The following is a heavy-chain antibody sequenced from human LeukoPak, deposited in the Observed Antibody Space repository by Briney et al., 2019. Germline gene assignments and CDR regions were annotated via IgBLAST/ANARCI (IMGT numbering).Heavy chain of an antibody. Sequence: GGSLPLSCLASGFTFSSYAMHWLRQAPGKGLEYVSSITSNGGTTYYADSVKGRFTISRDNSKNTLYLQMGSLRAEDMAVYYCARDLTGTGDYWGQGTLVTVSS. CDR1: GFTFSSYA. CDR2: ITSNGGTT. V-gene: IGHV3-64*02. D-gene: IGHD1-20*01. CDR3: ARDLTGTGDY. J-gene: IGHJ4*02.